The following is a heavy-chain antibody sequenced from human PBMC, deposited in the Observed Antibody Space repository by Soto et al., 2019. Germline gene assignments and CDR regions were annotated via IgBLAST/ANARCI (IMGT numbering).Heavy chain of an antibody. CDR1: GFTFTSSA. CDR2: IVVGSGNT. CDR3: AAGCSYGFSWRCYYGMDV. J-gene: IGHJ6*02. D-gene: IGHD5-18*01. Sequence: SVKVSCKASGFTFTSSAVQWVRQARGQRLEWIGWIVVGSGNTNYAQKFQERVTITRDMSTSTAYMELSSLRSEDTAVYYCAAGCSYGFSWRCYYGMDVCGQGTTVTVSS. V-gene: IGHV1-58*01.